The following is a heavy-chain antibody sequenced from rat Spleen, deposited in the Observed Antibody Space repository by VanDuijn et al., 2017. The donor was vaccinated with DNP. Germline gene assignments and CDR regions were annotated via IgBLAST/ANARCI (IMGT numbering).Heavy chain of an antibody. V-gene: IGHV5-29*01. J-gene: IGHJ2*01. CDR1: GFTFDDYG. CDR2: ISYDGGNT. D-gene: IGHD1-11*01. Sequence: EVQLVESGGGLVQPGRSLKLSCAASGFTFDDYGMAWVRQAPKNGLEWVASISYDGGNTYYRDSVKGRFTISRDNAKSSLYLQMDSLRSEDTSTYYCARHVTTEAPDYWGQGVMVTVSS. CDR3: ARHVTTEAPDY.